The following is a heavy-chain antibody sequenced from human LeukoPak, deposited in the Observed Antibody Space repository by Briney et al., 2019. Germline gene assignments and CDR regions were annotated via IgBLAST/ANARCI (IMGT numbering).Heavy chain of an antibody. V-gene: IGHV3-11*06. CDR2: ISTSSTYT. Sequence: PGGSLRLSCTASGFTFSNYYMSWIRQAPGKGLEWVSYISTSSTYTNYADSMKGRFTISRDNAKNSLYLQMNSLRADDTAVYYCASGIAAWDYWGQGTLVTVSS. J-gene: IGHJ4*02. D-gene: IGHD6-6*01. CDR3: ASGIAAWDY. CDR1: GFTFSNYY.